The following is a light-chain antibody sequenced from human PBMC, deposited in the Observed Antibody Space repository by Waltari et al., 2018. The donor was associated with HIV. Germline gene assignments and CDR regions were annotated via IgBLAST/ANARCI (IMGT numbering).Light chain of an antibody. J-gene: IGLJ3*02. Sequence: QSALTQTAPASGSPGQSATLSWTGTRRDVGGSQSVSSYQQHPGKAPKLMIFYFSTRPSGVSNRFSGSKSGNTASLTISGLQAEDEAHYFCSSYTSTTTLVVFGGGTKLTVL. V-gene: IGLV2-14*03. CDR1: RRDVGGSQS. CDR3: SSYTSTTTLVV. CDR2: YFS.